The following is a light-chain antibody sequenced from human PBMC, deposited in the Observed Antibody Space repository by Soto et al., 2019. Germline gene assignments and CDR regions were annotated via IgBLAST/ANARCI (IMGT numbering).Light chain of an antibody. V-gene: IGKV3-15*01. Sequence: EIVMTQSPATLSVSPGERATLSCRASQSVSTNLAWYQQKSGQAPRLLISGASTRATGIPARFSGSGSGTEFTLTISSLQSEDFAVYYCQQYNKWPLTFGGGTKVEI. CDR3: QQYNKWPLT. CDR1: QSVSTN. CDR2: GAS. J-gene: IGKJ4*01.